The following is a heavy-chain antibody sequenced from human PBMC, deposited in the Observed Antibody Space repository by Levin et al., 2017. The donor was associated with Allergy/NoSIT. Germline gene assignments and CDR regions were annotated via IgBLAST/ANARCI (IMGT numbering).Heavy chain of an antibody. Sequence: ASVKVSCKASGYTFPSYDISWVRQATGQGLEWMGWMNPNSGNTGYAQKFQGRVTMTRNTSISTAYMELSSLRSEDTAIYYCARREPDYGMDVWGQGTTVTVSS. V-gene: IGHV1-8*01. CDR3: ARREPDYGMDV. D-gene: IGHD5-24*01. CDR1: GYTFPSYD. CDR2: MNPNSGNT. J-gene: IGHJ6*02.